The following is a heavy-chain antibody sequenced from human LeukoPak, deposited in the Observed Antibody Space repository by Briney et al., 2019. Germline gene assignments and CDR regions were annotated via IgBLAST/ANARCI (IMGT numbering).Heavy chain of an antibody. CDR3: ARVQAGPRTFDY. V-gene: IGHV4-59*01. J-gene: IGHJ4*02. CDR1: GGSISSYY. CDR2: IYYSGST. D-gene: IGHD6-19*01. Sequence: SEPLSLTCTVSGGSISSYYWSWIRQPPGKGLEWIGYIYYSGSTNYNPSLKSRVTISVDTSKNQFSLKLSSVTAAVTAVYYCARVQAGPRTFDYWGQGTLVTVSS.